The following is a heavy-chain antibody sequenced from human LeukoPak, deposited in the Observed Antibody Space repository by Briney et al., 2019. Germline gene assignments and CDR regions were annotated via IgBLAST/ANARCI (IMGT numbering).Heavy chain of an antibody. V-gene: IGHV4-59*01. CDR3: ARGGASSIPLDY. J-gene: IGHJ4*02. CDR1: SY. D-gene: IGHD1-26*01. Sequence: SYXXWIRQPPGXGPEWIGHISNSGSTYYSPSLSSRVTISLDTSKNQFSLKLRSVTAADTAVYYCARGGASSIPLDYWGRGTLVTVSS. CDR2: ISNSGST.